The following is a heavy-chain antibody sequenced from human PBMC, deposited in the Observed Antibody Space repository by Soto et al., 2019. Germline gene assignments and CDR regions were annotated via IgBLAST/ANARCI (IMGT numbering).Heavy chain of an antibody. D-gene: IGHD1-26*01. CDR1: GYTFTSYG. CDR3: ARYHEGATVDD. V-gene: IGHV1-18*01. Sequence: QVQLVQSGAEVKKPGASVKVSCKASGYTFTSYGISWVRQAPGQGLEWMGWISDYNGNTNYAQKLQVKDNTTTNTTKGTEDTEIRSVGPDDTAVYYCARYHEGATVDDWGQGTLVTVFS. CDR2: ISDYNGNT. J-gene: IGHJ4*02.